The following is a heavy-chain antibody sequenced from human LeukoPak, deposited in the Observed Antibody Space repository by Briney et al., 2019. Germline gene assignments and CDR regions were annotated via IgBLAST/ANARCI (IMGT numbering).Heavy chain of an antibody. Sequence: GASVKVSCKASGYTFTSYDINWVRQTTGQGLGWMGWMNPNSGKTEYAQKFQGRVTMTWDTSISTVYMDLSSLRSEDTAVYYCGRALPSSGWVDYWGQGSLVTVSS. CDR1: GYTFTSYD. CDR3: GRALPSSGWVDY. CDR2: MNPNSGKT. D-gene: IGHD6-19*01. V-gene: IGHV1-8*01. J-gene: IGHJ4*02.